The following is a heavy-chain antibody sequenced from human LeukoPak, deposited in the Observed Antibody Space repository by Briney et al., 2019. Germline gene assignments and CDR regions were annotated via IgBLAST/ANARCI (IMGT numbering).Heavy chain of an antibody. D-gene: IGHD5-24*01. Sequence: SETLSLTCAVYGGSFSGYYWSWIRQPPGKGLEWIGEIYHSGSTNYNPSLKSRVTISVDKSKNQFSLKLSSVTAADTAVYYCARGRDGYNFDYWGQGTLVTVSS. CDR3: ARGRDGYNFDY. CDR1: GGSFSGYY. CDR2: IYHSGST. J-gene: IGHJ4*02. V-gene: IGHV4-34*01.